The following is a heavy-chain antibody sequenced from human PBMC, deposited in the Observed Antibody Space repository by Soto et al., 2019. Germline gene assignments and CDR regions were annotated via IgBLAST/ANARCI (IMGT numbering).Heavy chain of an antibody. J-gene: IGHJ4*02. D-gene: IGHD3-22*01. Sequence: SETLSLTCTVSGGSISSSSFHWGWIRQPPGKGLEWIGSIYYSGSTYYSPSLKSRVTISVDTSKNQFSLKLSSVTAADTAVYYCARGSYNYKSTSYYHSWGQGALLTISS. CDR3: ARGSYNYKSTSYYHS. V-gene: IGHV4-39*07. CDR2: IYYSGST. CDR1: GGSISSSSFH.